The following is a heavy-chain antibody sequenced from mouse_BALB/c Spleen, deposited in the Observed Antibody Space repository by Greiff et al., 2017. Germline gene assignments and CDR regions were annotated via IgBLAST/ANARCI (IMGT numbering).Heavy chain of an antibody. CDR1: GYTFTSYW. CDR2: IYPSDSYT. Sequence: QVQLQQPGAELVRPGASVKLSCKASGYTFTSYWINWVKQRPGQGLEWIGNIYPSDSYTNYNQKFKDKATLTVDKSSSTAYMQLSSPTSEDSAVYYGTRSPAYGSSYYYAMDDWGQGTSVTVSS. J-gene: IGHJ4*01. D-gene: IGHD1-1*01. V-gene: IGHV1-69*02. CDR3: TRSPAYGSSYYYAMDD.